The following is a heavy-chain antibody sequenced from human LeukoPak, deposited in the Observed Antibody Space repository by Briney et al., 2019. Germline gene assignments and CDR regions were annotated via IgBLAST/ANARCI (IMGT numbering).Heavy chain of an antibody. CDR1: GFTFSSYA. J-gene: IGHJ5*02. CDR2: ISGSGDPT. V-gene: IGHV3-23*01. D-gene: IGHD6-19*01. Sequence: GGSLRLSCAASGFTFSSYAMNWVRQAPGKGLEWVSAISGSGDPTYYADSVKGRFTISRDNSKNTLYLQMNSLRAEDTAVYYCARDPGPLFETVAASWFDPWGQGTLVTVSS. CDR3: ARDPGPLFETVAASWFDP.